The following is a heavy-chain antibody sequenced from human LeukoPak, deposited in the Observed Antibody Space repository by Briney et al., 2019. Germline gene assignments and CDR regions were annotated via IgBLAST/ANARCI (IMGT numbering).Heavy chain of an antibody. CDR3: AKVAFRSSSHISGFEY. CDR2: IYSGGST. J-gene: IGHJ4*02. V-gene: IGHV3-53*01. Sequence: GGSLRLSCAASGFTVSSNYMSWVRQAPGKGLEWVPVIYSGGSTYYADSVKGRFTISRDNSKNTLFLQMNSLRAEDTAIYYCAKVAFRSSSHISGFEYWGQGTLVTVSS. CDR1: GFTVSSNY. D-gene: IGHD6-6*01.